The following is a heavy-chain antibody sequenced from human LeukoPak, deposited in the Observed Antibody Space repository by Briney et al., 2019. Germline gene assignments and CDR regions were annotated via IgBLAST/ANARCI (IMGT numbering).Heavy chain of an antibody. V-gene: IGHV6-1*01. CDR1: GDSVSSNIAA. CDR3: ARISYGGVGP. CDR2: TYYRSKWNY. Sequence: SQTLSLTCDISGDSVSSNIAAWSWIRQSPSRGLEWLGRTYYRSKWNYDYAESVKSRITINPETSKNQFSLRLNSVTPEDTAVYYCARISYGGVGPWGQGTPVTVSS. D-gene: IGHD4-23*01. J-gene: IGHJ5*02.